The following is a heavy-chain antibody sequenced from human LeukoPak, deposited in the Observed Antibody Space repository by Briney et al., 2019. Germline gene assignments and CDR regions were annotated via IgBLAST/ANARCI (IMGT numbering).Heavy chain of an antibody. CDR3: ARNPPPPIAARPDAFDI. J-gene: IGHJ3*02. D-gene: IGHD6-6*01. Sequence: HPGGSLRLSCAASGFTFSSYWMSWVRQAPGKGLEWVANIKQDGSEKYYVDSVKGRFTISRDNAKNSLYLQMNSLRAEDTAVYYRARNPPPPIAARPDAFDIWGQGTMVTVSS. CDR1: GFTFSSYW. V-gene: IGHV3-7*01. CDR2: IKQDGSEK.